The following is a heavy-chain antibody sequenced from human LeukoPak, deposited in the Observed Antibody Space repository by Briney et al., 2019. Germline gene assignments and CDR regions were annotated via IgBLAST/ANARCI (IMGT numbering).Heavy chain of an antibody. CDR1: GYTFTTYY. CDR3: ARASSWSDAFDI. Sequence: GASVKVSCKASGYTFTTYYLHWVRQAPGRGLEWMGIINPSGGSTSYAQKFQGRVTMTRDTSTSTVYMELSSLRSEDTAVYYCARASSWSDAFDIWGQGTMVTVSS. V-gene: IGHV1-46*01. D-gene: IGHD6-13*01. CDR2: INPSGGST. J-gene: IGHJ3*02.